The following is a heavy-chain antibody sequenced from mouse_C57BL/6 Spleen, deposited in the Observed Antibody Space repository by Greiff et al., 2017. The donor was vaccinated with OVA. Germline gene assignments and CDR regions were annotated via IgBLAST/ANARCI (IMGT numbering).Heavy chain of an antibody. Sequence: EVHLVESEGGLVQPGSSMKLSCTASGFTFSDYYMAWVRQVPEKGLEWVANINYDGSSTYYLDSLKSRFIISRDNAKNILYLQMSSLKSEDTATYYCARTRVYDGYYYWYFDVWGTGTTVTVSS. CDR2: INYDGSST. CDR1: GFTFSDYY. J-gene: IGHJ1*03. CDR3: ARTRVYDGYYYWYFDV. V-gene: IGHV5-16*01. D-gene: IGHD2-3*01.